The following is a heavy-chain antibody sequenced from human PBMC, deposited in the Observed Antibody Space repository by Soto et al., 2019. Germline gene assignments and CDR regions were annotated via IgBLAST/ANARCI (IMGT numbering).Heavy chain of an antibody. J-gene: IGHJ6*02. CDR2: INSDGRTA. V-gene: IGHV3-74*03. CDR3: ARVTAMATFLFYGLDV. CDR1: GFSISSYW. Sequence: GGSLRLSCAASGFSISSYWMNWVRQVPGKGLVWVARINSDGRTATYADSVKGRFTISRDNAKNTLFLQMSSLRAEDTALYYCARVTAMATFLFYGLDVWGQGTTVTVSS. D-gene: IGHD5-18*01.